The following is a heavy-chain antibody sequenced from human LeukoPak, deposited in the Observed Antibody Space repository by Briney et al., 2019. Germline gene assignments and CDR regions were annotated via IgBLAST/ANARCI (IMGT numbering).Heavy chain of an antibody. CDR1: GVAIRNSW. D-gene: IGHD2-15*01. Sequence: GGSLRLSCVASGVAIRNSWMSWVRQAPGKGLEWVANIHPDGSVQNYVDSVKGRFTISRDNAKNSLYLQINNLRAEDTAVYYCASTFPYCSDDDCALGVQGTLVTVSS. CDR2: IHPDGSVQ. J-gene: IGHJ1*01. CDR3: ASTFPYCSDDDCAL. V-gene: IGHV3-7*01.